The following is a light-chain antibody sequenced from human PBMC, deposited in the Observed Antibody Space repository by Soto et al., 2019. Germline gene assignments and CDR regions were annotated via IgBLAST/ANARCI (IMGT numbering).Light chain of an antibody. CDR2: EVS. Sequence: QSVLTQTASVSGSPGQAINISCTGTSSDVGAYKYVSWYQQHPGKAPKLMIYEVSNRPSGVSNRFSGSKSGNTASVTISGLQAEDEADYYCSSYTSTNTQVFGTGTKVPS. CDR3: SSYTSTNTQV. V-gene: IGLV2-14*01. CDR1: SSDVGAYKY. J-gene: IGLJ1*01.